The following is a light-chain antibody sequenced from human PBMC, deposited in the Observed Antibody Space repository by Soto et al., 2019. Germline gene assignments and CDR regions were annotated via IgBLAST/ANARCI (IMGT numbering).Light chain of an antibody. Sequence: QSVLTQPASVPGSPGQSITISCTGTSSDVGGYNYVSWYQQHPGKAPKLMIYDVSNRPSGVSNRFSGSKSGNTASLTISGLQAEDEADYYCSSYTSSSPLFGGGTKVTVL. CDR2: DVS. J-gene: IGLJ2*01. V-gene: IGLV2-14*01. CDR3: SSYTSSSPL. CDR1: SSDVGGYNY.